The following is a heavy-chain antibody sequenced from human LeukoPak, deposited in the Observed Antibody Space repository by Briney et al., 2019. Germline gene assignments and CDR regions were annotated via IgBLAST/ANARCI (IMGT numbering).Heavy chain of an antibody. D-gene: IGHD1-26*01. CDR3: ARKWAGNYYYGMDV. V-gene: IGHV3-7*03. J-gene: IGHJ6*02. CDR1: GFTFSTYW. Sequence: GGSLRLSCVGSGFTFSTYWMSWVRQAPGKGLEWVANIKPDGSEKYYVDSVKGRFTISRDNAKNLLYLQMNSLRVEDTAVYYCARKWAGNYYYGMDVGGQGTTVTVSS. CDR2: IKPDGSEK.